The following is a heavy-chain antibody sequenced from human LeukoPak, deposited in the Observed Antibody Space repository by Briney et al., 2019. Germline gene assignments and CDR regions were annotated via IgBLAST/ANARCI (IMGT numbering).Heavy chain of an antibody. J-gene: IGHJ5*02. Sequence: ASVKVSCKASGYTFTNYGINWVRQATGQGLEWMGWMNPKNGATGYAQKFQGRVTMTRDTSIGTAYMELSSLVSEDTAAYYCARMDRLSATPTKDWFDPWGQGTLVTVSS. CDR1: GYTFTNYG. V-gene: IGHV1-8*01. D-gene: IGHD3-16*02. CDR3: ARMDRLSATPTKDWFDP. CDR2: MNPKNGAT.